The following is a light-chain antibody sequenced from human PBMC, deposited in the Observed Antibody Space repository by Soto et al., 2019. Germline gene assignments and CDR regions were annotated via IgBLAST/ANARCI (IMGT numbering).Light chain of an antibody. CDR1: SADVGGYEY. CDR3: NSFISSTTPLV. Sequence: QSALTQPASVSGSPRQSITISCTGTSADVGGYEYVSWYQQHPGKAPKLIIYDVTNRPSGVSGRFSGSKSGNTASLTISGLQAEDEADYYCNSFISSTTPLVFGGGTKLTVL. V-gene: IGLV2-14*03. J-gene: IGLJ2*01. CDR2: DVT.